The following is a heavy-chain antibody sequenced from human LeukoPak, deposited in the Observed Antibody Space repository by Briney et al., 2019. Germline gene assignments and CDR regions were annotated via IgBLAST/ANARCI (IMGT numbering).Heavy chain of an antibody. CDR3: ARHRGPVYGGYVLYYYYYYMDV. CDR1: GGSFSGYY. Sequence: SETLSLTCAVYGGSFSGYYWSWIRQPPGKGLEWIGEINHSGRTNYNPSLKSRVTISVDTSKNQFSLKLSSVTAADTAVYYCARHRGPVYGGYVLYYYYYYMDVWGKGTTVTISS. V-gene: IGHV4-34*01. D-gene: IGHD5-12*01. J-gene: IGHJ6*03. CDR2: INHSGRT.